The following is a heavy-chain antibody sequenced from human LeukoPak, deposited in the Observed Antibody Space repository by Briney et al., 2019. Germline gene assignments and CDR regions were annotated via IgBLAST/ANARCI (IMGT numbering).Heavy chain of an antibody. Sequence: GASVKVSCKASGYTFTYYYMHWVRQAPGQGLEWMGIINPSGGRTAYAQRFQGRVTVTSDMSTSTVYMELSSLTSEDTAVYYCARTSLVRDTTSYYMGPFDYWGQGALVTVSS. J-gene: IGHJ4*02. V-gene: IGHV1-46*01. CDR3: ARTSLVRDTTSYYMGPFDY. D-gene: IGHD1-26*01. CDR1: GYTFTYYY. CDR2: INPSGGRT.